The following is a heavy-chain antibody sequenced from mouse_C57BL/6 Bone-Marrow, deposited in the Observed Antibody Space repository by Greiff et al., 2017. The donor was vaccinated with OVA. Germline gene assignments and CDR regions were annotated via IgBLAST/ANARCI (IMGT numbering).Heavy chain of an antibody. D-gene: IGHD1-1*01. CDR3: ARSVVARAMDY. V-gene: IGHV1-42*01. J-gene: IGHJ4*01. Sequence: VQLQQSGPELVKPGASVKISCKASGYSFTGYYMNWVKQSPEKSLEWIGEINPSTGGTTYNQKFKAKATLTVDKSSSTAYMQLKSLTSEDSAVYYCARSVVARAMDYWGQGTSVTVSS. CDR1: GYSFTGYY. CDR2: INPSTGGT.